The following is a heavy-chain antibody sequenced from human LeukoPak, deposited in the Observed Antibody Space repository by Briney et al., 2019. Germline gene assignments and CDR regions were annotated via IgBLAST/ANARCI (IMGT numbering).Heavy chain of an antibody. CDR3: VREVDTAMDDAFDI. V-gene: IGHV4-4*07. CDR1: GGSISSYY. Sequence: PSETLSLXCTVSGGSISSYYWSWSRQPAGKVLEWIGRIYTSGSTNYNPSLKSRVTMSVDTSKNQFSLKLSSVTAADTAVYYCVREVDTAMDDAFDIWGQGTMVTVSS. CDR2: IYTSGST. J-gene: IGHJ3*02. D-gene: IGHD5-18*01.